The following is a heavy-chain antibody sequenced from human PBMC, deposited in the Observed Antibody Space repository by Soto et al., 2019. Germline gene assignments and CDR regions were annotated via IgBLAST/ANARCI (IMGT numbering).Heavy chain of an antibody. Sequence: QVQLVQSGAEVKKPGSSVKVSCKASGGTFSSYAISWVRQAPGQGLEWMGGIIPIFGTANYARKFQGRVTITADESTSTAYMELSSLRSEDTAVYYCARKELGPAALSYYYYGMDVWGQGTTVTVSS. J-gene: IGHJ6*02. CDR1: GGTFSSYA. CDR3: ARKELGPAALSYYYYGMDV. D-gene: IGHD2-2*01. CDR2: IIPIFGTA. V-gene: IGHV1-69*01.